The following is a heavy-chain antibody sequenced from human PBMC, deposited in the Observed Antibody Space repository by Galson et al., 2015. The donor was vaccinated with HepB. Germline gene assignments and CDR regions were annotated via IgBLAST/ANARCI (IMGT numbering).Heavy chain of an antibody. V-gene: IGHV3-30*18. Sequence: SLRLSCAASGFTFSSYGMHWVRQAPGKGLEWVAVTSYDGSNKYYADSVKGRFTISRDNSKNTLYLQMNSLRAEDTAVYYCAKDRGYWNDLGDYWGQGTLVTVSS. CDR2: TSYDGSNK. J-gene: IGHJ4*02. CDR1: GFTFSSYG. D-gene: IGHD1-1*01. CDR3: AKDRGYWNDLGDY.